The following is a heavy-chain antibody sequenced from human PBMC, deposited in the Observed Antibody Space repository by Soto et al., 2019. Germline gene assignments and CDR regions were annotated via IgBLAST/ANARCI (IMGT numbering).Heavy chain of an antibody. CDR1: GFTFSNAW. D-gene: IGHD1-26*01. V-gene: IGHV3-15*07. CDR3: TTDPLHSGSYPGLDY. Sequence: PGGSLRLSCAASGFTFSNAWMNWVRQAPGKGLEWVGRIKSKTDGGTTDYAAPVKGRFTISRDDSKNTLYLQMNSLKTEDTAVYYCTTDPLHSGSYPGLDYWGQGTLVTVSS. CDR2: IKSKTDGGTT. J-gene: IGHJ4*02.